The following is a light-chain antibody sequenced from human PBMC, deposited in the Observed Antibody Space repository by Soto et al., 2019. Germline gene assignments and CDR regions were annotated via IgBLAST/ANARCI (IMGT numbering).Light chain of an antibody. CDR1: SSNIGAGYD. J-gene: IGLJ3*02. V-gene: IGLV1-40*01. CDR3: QAYDSSLSGSV. Sequence: QSVLTQPPSVSGAPGQRVTISCTGSSSNIGAGYDVHWYQQLPGTAPKLLIYGNSNRPSGVPDRFSGSTSGTSASLAITGLQDEDEADYYCQAYDSSLSGSVFGGGTKLTVL. CDR2: GNS.